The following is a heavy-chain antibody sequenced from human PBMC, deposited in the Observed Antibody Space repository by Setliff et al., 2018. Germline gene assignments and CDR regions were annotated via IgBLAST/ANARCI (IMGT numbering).Heavy chain of an antibody. D-gene: IGHD3-3*01. CDR3: RFWSGYYKNDY. J-gene: IGHJ4*02. CDR1: GASINSGTYY. CDR2: IYYNGTT. Sequence: SETLSLTCAVSGASINSGTYYWSWIRQPAGKGLEWIGYIYYNGTTRYSPSLKSRVTISVDTSKNQFSLRLTSVTAADTAVYYCRFWSGYYKNDYWGQGTLVTVSS. V-gene: IGHV4-61*10.